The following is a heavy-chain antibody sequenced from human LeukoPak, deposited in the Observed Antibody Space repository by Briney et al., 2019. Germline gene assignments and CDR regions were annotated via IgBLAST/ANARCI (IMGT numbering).Heavy chain of an antibody. V-gene: IGHV3-23*01. CDR2: ISGSGGST. CDR3: AKGVTSAYRDFDY. CDR1: GFTFSIFA. J-gene: IGHJ4*02. D-gene: IGHD3-22*01. Sequence: PGGSLRLSCAASGFTFSIFAMTWVRQAPGKGLEWVSAISGSGGSTYYADSVKGRFPISRDNSKNTLYLQMNSLRAEDTAVYYCAKGVTSAYRDFDYWGQGTLVTVSS.